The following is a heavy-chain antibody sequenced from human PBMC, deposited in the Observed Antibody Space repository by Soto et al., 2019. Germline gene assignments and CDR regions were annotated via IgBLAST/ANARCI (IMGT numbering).Heavy chain of an antibody. D-gene: IGHD2-2*01. V-gene: IGHV3-23*01. Sequence: GSMGTYCPRSGIEFRTCCMRWVRQAQGKGLEWVSGIIGSGGSTYNADSVKGRFTISRDNSKNTMYLQMNSLRAEDTAVYYCAKAGRSTSCYVVCGSNYYSYGLDVWGQGTTVTVSS. CDR3: AKAGRSTSCYVVCGSNYYSYGLDV. CDR2: IIGSGGST. J-gene: IGHJ6*02. CDR1: GIEFRTCC.